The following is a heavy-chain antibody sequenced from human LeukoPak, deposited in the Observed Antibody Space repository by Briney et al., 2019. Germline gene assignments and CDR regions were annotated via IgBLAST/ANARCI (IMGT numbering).Heavy chain of an antibody. CDR2: IYYSGST. D-gene: IGHD6-19*01. V-gene: IGHV4-39*07. Sequence: SETLSLTCTVSGGSISSSSYYWGWIRQPPGKGLEWIGSIYYSGSTYYNPSLKSRVTISVDTSKNQFSLKLSSVTAADTAVYYCASIAVAGHDAPFDYWGQGTLVTVSS. CDR1: GGSISSSSYY. J-gene: IGHJ4*02. CDR3: ASIAVAGHDAPFDY.